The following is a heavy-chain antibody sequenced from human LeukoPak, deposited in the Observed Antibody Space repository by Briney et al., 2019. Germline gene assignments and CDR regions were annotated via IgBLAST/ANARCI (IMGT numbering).Heavy chain of an antibody. V-gene: IGHV1-8*01. J-gene: IGHJ4*02. D-gene: IGHD6-6*01. Sequence: GASVKVSCKASGYTFTSYDINWVRQATGQGLEWMGWMNPNSGNTNYAQNFRGRVTLTTDTSTSTAYMELRNLTSDDTAVFYCAREAEYSSSPFDYWGQGTLVTVSS. CDR2: MNPNSGNT. CDR1: GYTFTSYD. CDR3: AREAEYSSSPFDY.